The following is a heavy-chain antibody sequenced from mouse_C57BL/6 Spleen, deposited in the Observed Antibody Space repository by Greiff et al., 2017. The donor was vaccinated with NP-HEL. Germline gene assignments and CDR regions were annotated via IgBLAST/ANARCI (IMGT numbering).Heavy chain of an antibody. Sequence: QVQLQQSGAGLVKPGASVKLSCKASGYTFTSYWITLVKQRPGPGLEWIGDIYPGSGSTNYNEKFKSKATLTVDTSSSTAYMQLSSLTSEDSAVYYCARWGGGYDDEGYFEVWGTGTTVTVSS. J-gene: IGHJ1*03. V-gene: IGHV1-55*01. D-gene: IGHD2-14*01. CDR2: IYPGSGST. CDR1: GYTFTSYW. CDR3: ARWGGGYDDEGYFEV.